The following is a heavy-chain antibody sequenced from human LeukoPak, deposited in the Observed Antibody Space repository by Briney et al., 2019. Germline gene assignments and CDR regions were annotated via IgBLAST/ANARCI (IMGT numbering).Heavy chain of an antibody. CDR1: GGSISSYY. CDR3: ASHSATWYFQH. V-gene: IGHV4-59*01. J-gene: IGHJ1*01. D-gene: IGHD6-13*01. Sequence: SETLSNTCTVSGGSISSYYWSWIRQPPGKGLEWIGYIYYSGSTNYKPSLKSRVTMSLNTSKNQFSLKLSSVTAADTAIYYCASHSATWYFQHWGQGTPVTVSS. CDR2: IYYSGST.